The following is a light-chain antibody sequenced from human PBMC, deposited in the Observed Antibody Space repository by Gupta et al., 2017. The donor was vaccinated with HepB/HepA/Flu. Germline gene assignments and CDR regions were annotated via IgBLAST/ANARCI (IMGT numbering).Light chain of an antibody. J-gene: IGLJ3*02. CDR3: SVWDSSLSGWV. V-gene: IGLV10-54*04. Sequence: QAGLTQPPSVSKGLRQTATLTCTRNSNAAWLQPHQGHPPKLLSDRNNNRPSGISERFSASRSGNTASLTITGLQPEDEADYYCSVWDSSLSGWVFGGGTKLTVL. CDR1: SN. CDR2: RNN.